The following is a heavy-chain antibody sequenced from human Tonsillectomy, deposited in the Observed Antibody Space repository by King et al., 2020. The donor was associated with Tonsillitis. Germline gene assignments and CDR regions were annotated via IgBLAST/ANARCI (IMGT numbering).Heavy chain of an antibody. V-gene: IGHV4-59*01. CDR1: GVSISDNY. D-gene: IGHD2-2*01. Sequence: VQLQESGPGLVKPSETLSLTCSVSGVSISDNYWTWIRQPPGKGLEWIGYIHYTGSTSYNPSLKSRVTISLETSKNQISLKLSSVTAADTAVYYCAREYCNSTSCYSFDYWGQGTLVTVAS. CDR3: AREYCNSTSCYSFDY. J-gene: IGHJ4*02. CDR2: IHYTGST.